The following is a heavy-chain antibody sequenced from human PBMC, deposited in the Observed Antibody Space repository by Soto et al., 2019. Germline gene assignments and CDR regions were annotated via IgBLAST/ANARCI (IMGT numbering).Heavy chain of an antibody. CDR1: GFTFDDYA. Sequence: EVQLVESGGGLVQPGRSLRLSCVASGFTFDDYAMHWVRQAPGKGLEWVSGISWNSGSIGYADSVKGRFTISRDNAKNSLYLQMNSLRAEDTALYYCAKDKGREELGVDYWGQGTLVTVSS. D-gene: IGHD1-26*01. V-gene: IGHV3-9*01. CDR2: ISWNSGSI. CDR3: AKDKGREELGVDY. J-gene: IGHJ4*02.